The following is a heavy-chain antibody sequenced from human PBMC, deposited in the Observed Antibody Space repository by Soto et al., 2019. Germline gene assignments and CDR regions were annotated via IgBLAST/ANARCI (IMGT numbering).Heavy chain of an antibody. CDR3: AKDGYYYDSSGTYYFDY. CDR1: GFTFSNYA. J-gene: IGHJ4*02. Sequence: GGSLRLSCAASGFTFSNYAMSWVRQAPGKGLEWVSAISGSGGSTYYADTVKGRFTISRDNSKNTLYLQMNSLRAEDTAVYYCAKDGYYYDSSGTYYFDYWGQGTLVTVSS. CDR2: ISGSGGST. D-gene: IGHD3-22*01. V-gene: IGHV3-23*01.